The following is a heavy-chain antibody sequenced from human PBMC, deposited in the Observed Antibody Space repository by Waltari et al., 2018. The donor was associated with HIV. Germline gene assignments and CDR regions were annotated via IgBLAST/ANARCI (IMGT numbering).Heavy chain of an antibody. Sequence: EEKLVQSGAEVKEPGAALTISCTRLGNNFPAYWVGWARQMPGKGLEWLGVIYPGDSDAVYSPSFQGRVIMSTDSSISTVYLQWSSLRASDTAMYYCARRKGDYRTAFDIWGQGTMVTASS. CDR1: GNNFPAYW. J-gene: IGHJ3*02. CDR2: IYPGDSDA. V-gene: IGHV5-51*01. CDR3: ARRKGDYRTAFDI. D-gene: IGHD4-17*01.